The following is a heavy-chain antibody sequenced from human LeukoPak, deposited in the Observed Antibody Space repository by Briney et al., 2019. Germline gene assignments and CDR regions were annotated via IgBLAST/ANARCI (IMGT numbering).Heavy chain of an antibody. J-gene: IGHJ4*02. CDR1: GFTVSTNC. D-gene: IGHD6-19*01. V-gene: IGHV3-53*01. CDR2: IYSGGST. CDR3: ARSYSSGWYYFDY. Sequence: PGGSLRLSCADSGFTVSTNCMSWVRQAPGKGLEWVSVIYSGGSTYYADSVKGRFTISRDNSKNTLYLQMNSLRAEDTAVYYCARSYSSGWYYFDYWGQGTLVTVSS.